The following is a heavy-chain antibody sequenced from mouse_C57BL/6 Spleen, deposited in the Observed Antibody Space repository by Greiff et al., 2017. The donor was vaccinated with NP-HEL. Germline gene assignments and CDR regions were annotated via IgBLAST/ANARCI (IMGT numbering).Heavy chain of an antibody. J-gene: IGHJ2*01. Sequence: QVQLQQPGAELVKPGASVKLSCKASGYTFTSYWMHWVKQRPGQGLEWIGMIHPNSGSTNYNEKFKSKATLTVDNSSSTAYMQLSSLTSEDSAVYYCASYYYGSSYSYWGQGTTLTVSS. CDR2: IHPNSGST. V-gene: IGHV1-64*01. CDR3: ASYYYGSSYSY. D-gene: IGHD1-1*01. CDR1: GYTFTSYW.